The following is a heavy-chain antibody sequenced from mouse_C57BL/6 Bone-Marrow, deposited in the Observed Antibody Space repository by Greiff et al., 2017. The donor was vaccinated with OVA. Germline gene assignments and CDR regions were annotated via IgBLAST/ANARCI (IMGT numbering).Heavy chain of an antibody. J-gene: IGHJ4*01. CDR1: GFTFSSYG. CDR3: ARHIDYGSSYAMDY. Sequence: EVKLVESGGDLVKPGGSLKLSCAASGFTFSSYGMSWVRQTPDKRLEWVATISSGGSYTYYPDSVKGRFTISRDNAKNTLYLQMSSLKSEDTAMYYCARHIDYGSSYAMDYWGQGTSVTVSS. D-gene: IGHD1-1*01. V-gene: IGHV5-6*01. CDR2: ISSGGSYT.